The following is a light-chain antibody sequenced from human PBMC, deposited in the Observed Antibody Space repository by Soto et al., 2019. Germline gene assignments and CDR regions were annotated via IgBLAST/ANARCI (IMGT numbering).Light chain of an antibody. CDR2: EVS. CDR3: SSFAGNNNLV. J-gene: IGLJ2*01. CDR1: SSDVGGYNY. Sequence: QSALTQPPSAYGSPGQSVTISCTGTSSDVGGYNYVSCYQQHPGKAPKLMISEVSKRPSGVPDRFSGSKSGNTASLTVSGLQAEDEADYYCSSFAGNNNLVFGGGTKLTVL. V-gene: IGLV2-8*01.